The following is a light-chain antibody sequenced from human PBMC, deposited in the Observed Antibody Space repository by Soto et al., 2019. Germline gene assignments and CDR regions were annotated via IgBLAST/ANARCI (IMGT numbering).Light chain of an antibody. CDR2: DVT. V-gene: IGLV2-11*01. CDR1: NSDVGSYNS. J-gene: IGLJ1*01. CDR3: CSYAGGYTFPYV. Sequence: QSALTQPRSVSGSPGQSVTLSCTGTNSDVGSYNSVSWYQQHPDKAPKLIIYDVTKRPSGVPDRFSGSKSGNTSSLTISGLQAEDEGDYCCCSYAGGYTFPYVFGTGTKVTVL.